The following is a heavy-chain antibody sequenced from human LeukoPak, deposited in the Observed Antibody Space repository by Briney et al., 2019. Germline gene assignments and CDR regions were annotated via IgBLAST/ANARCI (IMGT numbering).Heavy chain of an antibody. CDR1: GFTFSSNG. Sequence: VGSLRLSCAASGFTFSSNGMHWVRQGPGKGLMWVSRISYAGTSTTYADSVKGRFTISRDNARNTLYLQMNSLRVEDTAIYYCVGGYGGDYWGQGTLVTVSS. CDR2: ISYAGTST. CDR3: VGGYGGDY. V-gene: IGHV3-74*01. D-gene: IGHD5-12*01. J-gene: IGHJ4*02.